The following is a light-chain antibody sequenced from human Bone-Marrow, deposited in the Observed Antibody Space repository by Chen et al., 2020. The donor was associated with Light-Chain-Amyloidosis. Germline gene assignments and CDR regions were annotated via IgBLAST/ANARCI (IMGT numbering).Light chain of an antibody. CDR1: QTISSNY. CDR2: GSS. J-gene: IGKJ4*01. Sequence: EIVLTQSPVTLSLSPGEGANLSCRASQTISSNYLTWYQQKFGQAPRLLIYGSSSRATGIPDRFTGSGSGTDFTLTIHRLEPEDFAMYYCQQYGTSPLTFGGGTKVEIK. V-gene: IGKV3-20*01. CDR3: QQYGTSPLT.